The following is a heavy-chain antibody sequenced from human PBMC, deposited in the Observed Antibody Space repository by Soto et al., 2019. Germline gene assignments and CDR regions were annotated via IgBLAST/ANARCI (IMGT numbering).Heavy chain of an antibody. V-gene: IGHV1-69*06. Sequence: ASVKVSCKASGGTFSSYAISWVRQAPGQGLEWMGGIIPIFGTANYAQKFQGRVTITADKSTSTAYMELRSLRSEDTAVYYCARDFFRDYGGHFRERYFDLWGRGNLVTVSS. CDR1: GGTFSSYA. CDR3: ARDFFRDYGGHFRERYFDL. CDR2: IIPIFGTA. J-gene: IGHJ2*01. D-gene: IGHD4-17*01.